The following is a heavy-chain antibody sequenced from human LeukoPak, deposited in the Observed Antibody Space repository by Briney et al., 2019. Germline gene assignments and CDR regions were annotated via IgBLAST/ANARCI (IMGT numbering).Heavy chain of an antibody. CDR3: ARELGGIFGVVYYFDY. Sequence: PGGSLRLSCAASGFTFSDHYMDWVRQAPGKGLEWVGRTRNKANSYTTEYAASVKGRFTISRDDSKNSLYLQMNSLKTEDTAVYYCARELGGIFGVVYYFDYWGQGTLVTVSS. CDR1: GFTFSDHY. D-gene: IGHD3-3*01. V-gene: IGHV3-72*01. CDR2: TRNKANSYTT. J-gene: IGHJ4*02.